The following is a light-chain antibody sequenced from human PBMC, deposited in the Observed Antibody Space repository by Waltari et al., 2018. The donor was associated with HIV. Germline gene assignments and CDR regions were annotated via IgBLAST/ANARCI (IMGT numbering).Light chain of an antibody. V-gene: IGKV3-20*01. J-gene: IGKJ2*03. Sequence: EVVLTQSPGTLSLSPGERATLSCRASQSVSSSFLAWYQQKPGKAPRLLIYGASNRATDIPDRFSVSGSGTDFTLTINRREPEVFAVYYCQQYDTSLGSFGQATKLEIK. CDR1: QSVSSSF. CDR3: QQYDTSLGS. CDR2: GAS.